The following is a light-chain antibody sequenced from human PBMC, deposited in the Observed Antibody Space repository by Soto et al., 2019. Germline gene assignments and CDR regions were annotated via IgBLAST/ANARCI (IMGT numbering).Light chain of an antibody. Sequence: EFVLTQSPGTLSLSPGERATLSCRASQTVRNNYLAWYQQKPGQAPRLLISDASSRATGIPDRFSGGGSGRDFNLTISRLEPEDFAVYYCQQCSSYPLTFGGGTKVEIK. CDR1: QTVRNNY. CDR3: QQCSSYPLT. J-gene: IGKJ4*01. V-gene: IGKV3-20*01. CDR2: DAS.